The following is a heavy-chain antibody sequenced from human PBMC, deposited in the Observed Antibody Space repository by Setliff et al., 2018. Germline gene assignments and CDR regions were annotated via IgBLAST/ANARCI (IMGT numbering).Heavy chain of an antibody. V-gene: IGHV4-61*09. CDR3: ARDLYSSSSGGFYYYYYYMDV. D-gene: IGHD6-6*01. CDR1: GGSISSGSYY. CDR2: IYSSGST. Sequence: PSETLSLTCTVSGGSISSGSYYWSWIRQPAGKGLEWIGHIYSSGSTNYNPSPKSRVTISVDRSKNQFSLKLSSVIAADTAVYYCARDLYSSSSGGFYYYYYYMDVWGKGTTVTVSS. J-gene: IGHJ6*03.